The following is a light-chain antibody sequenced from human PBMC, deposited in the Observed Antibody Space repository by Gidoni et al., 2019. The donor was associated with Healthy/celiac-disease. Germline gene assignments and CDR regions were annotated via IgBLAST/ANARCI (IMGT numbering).Light chain of an antibody. CDR3: QHSYSTPIT. J-gene: IGKJ5*01. Sequence: DIQMTQSPSSLSASVGDRVTITCRASKSISSYLNWYQQKPGKAPQLLIYAASSLQSGVPSRFSGSGSGTDFTLTISSLQPEDFATYCCQHSYSTPITFGQXTRLEIK. CDR1: KSISSY. CDR2: AAS. V-gene: IGKV1-39*01.